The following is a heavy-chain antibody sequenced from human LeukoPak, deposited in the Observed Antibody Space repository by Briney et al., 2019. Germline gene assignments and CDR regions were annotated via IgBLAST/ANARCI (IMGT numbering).Heavy chain of an antibody. D-gene: IGHD3-3*01. CDR3: ARVVIIQDYYYYMDV. J-gene: IGHJ6*03. CDR2: IYYSGST. Sequence: SETLSLTCTVSGGSISSYYWSWIRQPPGKGLEWIGYIYYSGSTNYNPSLKSRVTISVDTSKNQFSRKLSSVTAADTAVYYCARVVIIQDYYYYMDVWGKGTTVTVSS. CDR1: GGSISSYY. V-gene: IGHV4-59*01.